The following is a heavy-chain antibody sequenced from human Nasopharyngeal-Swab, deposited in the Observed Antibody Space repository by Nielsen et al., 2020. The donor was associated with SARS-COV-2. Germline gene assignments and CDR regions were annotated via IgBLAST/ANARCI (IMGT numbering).Heavy chain of an antibody. CDR2: ISSSGSTI. CDR3: ARHPGDFYYYGMDV. V-gene: IGHV3-11*04. J-gene: IGHJ6*02. Sequence: SLKISCAASGFTFSDYYMSWIRQAPGKGLEWVSYISSSGSTIYYADSVKGRFTISRDNAKNSLYLQMNSLRAEDTAVYYCARHPGDFYYYGMDVWGQGTTVTVSS. D-gene: IGHD3-10*01. CDR1: GFTFSDYY.